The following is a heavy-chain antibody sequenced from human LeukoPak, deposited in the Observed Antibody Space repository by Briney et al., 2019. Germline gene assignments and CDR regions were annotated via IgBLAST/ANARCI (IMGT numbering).Heavy chain of an antibody. V-gene: IGHV4-34*01. D-gene: IGHD2-2*01. J-gene: IGHJ5*02. CDR3: ARGSNIVVVPAASPAPWFDP. Sequence: QPSETLSLTCTVSGGSISSYYWTWIRQPPGKGLEWIGEINHSGSTNYNPSLKSRVTISVDTSKNQFSLKLSSVTAADTAVYYCARGSNIVVVPAASPAPWFDPWGQGTLVTVSS. CDR2: INHSGST. CDR1: GGSISSYY.